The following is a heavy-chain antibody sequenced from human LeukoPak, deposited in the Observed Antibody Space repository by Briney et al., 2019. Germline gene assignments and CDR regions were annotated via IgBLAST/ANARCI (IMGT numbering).Heavy chain of an antibody. J-gene: IGHJ4*02. V-gene: IGHV3-48*01. CDR3: ARDRTLDFWSGYNGDY. Sequence: PGGSLRLSCAASGFTFSSYGMNWVRQAPGKGLEWVSYISSSSSTIYYADSVKGRFTISRDNAKNSLYLQMNSLRAEDTAVYYCARDRTLDFWSGYNGDYWGQGTLVTVSS. CDR1: GFTFSSYG. CDR2: ISSSSSTI. D-gene: IGHD3-3*01.